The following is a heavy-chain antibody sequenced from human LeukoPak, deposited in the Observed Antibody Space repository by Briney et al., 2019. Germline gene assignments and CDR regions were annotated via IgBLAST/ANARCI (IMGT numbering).Heavy chain of an antibody. CDR1: GGSISSYY. D-gene: IGHD2-2*01. Sequence: SDTLSLTCTASGGSISSYYWSWIRQPPGKGLEWIGYIYYSGSTNYNPSLKSRVTISVNTSKNQFSLKLTSVTAADTAVYYCARVRGSTSSVFDYWGQGTLVTVSS. J-gene: IGHJ4*02. V-gene: IGHV4-59*07. CDR3: ARVRGSTSSVFDY. CDR2: IYYSGST.